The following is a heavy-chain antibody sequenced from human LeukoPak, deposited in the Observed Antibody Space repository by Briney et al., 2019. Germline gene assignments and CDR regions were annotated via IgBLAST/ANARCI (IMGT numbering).Heavy chain of an antibody. J-gene: IGHJ3*02. CDR3: ARDNQWLNAFDI. Sequence: PSETLSLTCTVSGYSISSGYYWGWIRQPPGKGLEWIGYSYYIESTNYNPSLKSRVTISVDTSRNRFSLKLSSVTAADTAMYYCARDNQWLNAFDIWGQGTMVTVSS. CDR2: SYYIEST. D-gene: IGHD3-22*01. V-gene: IGHV4-38-2*02. CDR1: GYSISSGYY.